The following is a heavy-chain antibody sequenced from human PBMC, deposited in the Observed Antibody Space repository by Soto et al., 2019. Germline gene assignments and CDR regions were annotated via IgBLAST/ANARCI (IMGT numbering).Heavy chain of an antibody. Sequence: SETLSLTCTVSGGSITTGGSSWNWIRHHPGKGLEWLGHIYSSGGTYTNPSLRSRVTISIGSSKNQFSLKLSSVTAADTAVYYCASPLFCTSASCDDYWGQGTLVTVSS. V-gene: IGHV4-31*03. D-gene: IGHD2-2*01. CDR2: IYSSGGT. CDR3: ASPLFCTSASCDDY. J-gene: IGHJ4*02. CDR1: GGSITTGGSS.